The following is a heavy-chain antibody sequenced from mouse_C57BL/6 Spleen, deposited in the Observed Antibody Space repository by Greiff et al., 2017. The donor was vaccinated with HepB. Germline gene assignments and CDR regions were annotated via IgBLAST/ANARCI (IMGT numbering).Heavy chain of an antibody. CDR2: INPSSGYT. J-gene: IGHJ4*01. CDR1: GYTFTSYT. Sequence: VQLQQSGAELARPGASVKMSCKASGYTFTSYTMHWVKQRPGQGLEWIGYINPSSGYTKYNQKFKDKATLTADKSSSTAYMQLSSLTSVDSAVYYCARSYTTVSYAMDYWGQGTSVTVSS. V-gene: IGHV1-4*01. D-gene: IGHD1-1*01. CDR3: ARSYTTVSYAMDY.